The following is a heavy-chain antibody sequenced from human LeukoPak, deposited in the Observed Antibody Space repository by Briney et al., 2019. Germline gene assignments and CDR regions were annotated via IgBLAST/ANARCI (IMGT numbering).Heavy chain of an antibody. J-gene: IGHJ4*02. CDR1: GFTFDDSG. D-gene: IGHD3-10*01. CDR2: INWDGSST. V-gene: IGHV3-20*04. Sequence: GGSLRLSCAASGFTFDDSGMSWVRQAPGKGLEWVSGINWDGSSTGYADSVKGRFIISRDNAKDSLYLQMNSLKAEDTALYFCAKGKPRGDYYGSGIYFYFDYWGQGALVTVSS. CDR3: AKGKPRGDYYGSGIYFYFDY.